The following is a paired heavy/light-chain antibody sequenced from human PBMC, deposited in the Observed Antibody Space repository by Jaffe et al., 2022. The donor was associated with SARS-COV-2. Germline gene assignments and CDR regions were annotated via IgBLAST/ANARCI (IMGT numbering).Light chain of an antibody. Sequence: QSVLTQPPSVSAAPGQKVTISCSGSTSNIGNNYVSWYVQLPGTAPKLLIYEDNRRPSGIPDRFSGSKSGTSATLGITGLQIGDEADYHCGAWDSSLSAGVFGGGTKLTVL. CDR3: GAWDSSLSAGV. J-gene: IGLJ2*01. CDR2: EDN. CDR1: TSNIGNNY. V-gene: IGLV1-51*02.
Heavy chain of an antibody. Sequence: QVQQQQWGAGLLKPSETLSLTCAVYGGSFTTNYWSWIRQPPGKGLEWIGQSNHFGSTTYNPSLKSRVTISVDTSKSQFSLKVTSVTAADTAVYYCVRINNNAWDYWGQGTLVTVSA. CDR3: VRINNNAWDY. D-gene: IGHD2-2*01. V-gene: IGHV4-34*01. J-gene: IGHJ4*02. CDR2: SNHFGST. CDR1: GGSFTTNY.